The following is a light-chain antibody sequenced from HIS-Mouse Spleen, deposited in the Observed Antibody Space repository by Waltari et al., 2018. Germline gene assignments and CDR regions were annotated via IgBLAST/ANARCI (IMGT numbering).Light chain of an antibody. CDR3: QSYDSSNQGV. J-gene: IGLJ3*02. CDR1: SGSIASNY. V-gene: IGLV6-57*02. Sequence: NFMLTQPHSVSESPGKTVTISCTGSSGSIASNYVQRYQQRTASATTTVIYEDNQRPSGVTDRFSGSIDSSSNAASLTISGLKTDDEAYYYCQSYDSSNQGVFGGGTKLTVL. CDR2: EDN.